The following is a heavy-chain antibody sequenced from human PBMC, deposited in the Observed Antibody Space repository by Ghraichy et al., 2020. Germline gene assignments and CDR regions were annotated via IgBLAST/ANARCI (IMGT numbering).Heavy chain of an antibody. CDR2: NSNSNSYI. D-gene: IGHD1-1*01. V-gene: IGHV3-21*01. CDR1: GFSFSAYS. CDR3: ARHLDTSFISMRPYYFDY. J-gene: IGHJ4*02. Sequence: GALRLSCAASGFSFSAYSMSWVRQAPGKGLEWVSSNSNSNSYIYYADSVKGRFTISRDNVKSSLSLQMNNLRAEDTAVYYCARHLDTSFISMRPYYFDYWGQGILVTVSS.